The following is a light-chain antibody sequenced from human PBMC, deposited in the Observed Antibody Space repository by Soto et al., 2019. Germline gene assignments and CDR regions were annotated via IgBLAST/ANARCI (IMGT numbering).Light chain of an antibody. J-gene: IGLJ1*01. CDR3: NSYSSTNFYV. CDR1: RSDVGGYNY. Sequence: QSVLTQPASVSGSPGQSITISCTGTRSDVGGYNYVSWYQQFPGKAPKLMIYEVSNRPSGVSLRFSGSKSGNTASLTISGLRAEDEAEYYCNSYSSTNFYVFGTGTKVTVL. CDR2: EVS. V-gene: IGLV2-14*01.